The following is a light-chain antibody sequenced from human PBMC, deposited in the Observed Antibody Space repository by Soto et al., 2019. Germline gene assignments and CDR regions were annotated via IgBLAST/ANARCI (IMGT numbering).Light chain of an antibody. CDR3: QQYTNWPYT. J-gene: IGKJ2*01. Sequence: ELVMTQSPATLSVSPGERATLSCRASQSVSSNLAWYPQKPGHAHRPLSYGAFTRATGIPARFIGSGSGTEFTLTSSSLQSEDFAVYYCQQYTNWPYTFGQGTNLQIK. V-gene: IGKV3-15*01. CDR1: QSVSSN. CDR2: GAF.